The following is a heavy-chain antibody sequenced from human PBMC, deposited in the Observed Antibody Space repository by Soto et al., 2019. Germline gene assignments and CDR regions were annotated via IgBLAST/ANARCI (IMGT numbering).Heavy chain of an antibody. Sequence: QITLKESGPTLVKPTQTLTLTCTFSGFSLSTSGVGVSWIRQPPGKALEWLALIYWNDDKRYSPSLKSRLTITKDTSKNQVVLTMTSMDPVDTATYYCAHFSPGVLWFGFDYWGQGTLVTVSS. CDR3: AHFSPGVLWFGFDY. V-gene: IGHV2-5*01. CDR2: IYWNDDK. CDR1: GFSLSTSGVG. J-gene: IGHJ4*02. D-gene: IGHD3-10*01.